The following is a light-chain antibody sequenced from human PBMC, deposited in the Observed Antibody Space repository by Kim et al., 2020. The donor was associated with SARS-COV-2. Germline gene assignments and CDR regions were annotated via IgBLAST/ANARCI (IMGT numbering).Light chain of an antibody. CDR3: QVWDSSTHNYV. Sequence: HGQTASITCSGYKLRDKYVSWYQQKPGQSPVVVIYQYNQRPSGIPERFSGSNSENTDTLTIRGTQAMDEADYYCQVWDSSTHNYVFGAGTKVTVL. CDR1: KLRDKY. CDR2: QYN. J-gene: IGLJ1*01. V-gene: IGLV3-1*01.